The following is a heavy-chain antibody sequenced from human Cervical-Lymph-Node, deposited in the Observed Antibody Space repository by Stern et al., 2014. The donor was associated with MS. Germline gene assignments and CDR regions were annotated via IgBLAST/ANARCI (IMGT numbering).Heavy chain of an antibody. Sequence: QVQLQESGPGLVKPSQTLSLTCTVSGGSISSGGYYWSWIRQHPGKGLEWIGDILYSGSTYYNPSLKSRVTISVDTSKNQFSLKLSSVTAADTAVYYCARGRDGYKSHFDYWGQGTLVTVSS. CDR3: ARGRDGYKSHFDY. CDR1: GGSISSGGYY. J-gene: IGHJ4*02. V-gene: IGHV4-31*03. D-gene: IGHD5-24*01. CDR2: ILYSGST.